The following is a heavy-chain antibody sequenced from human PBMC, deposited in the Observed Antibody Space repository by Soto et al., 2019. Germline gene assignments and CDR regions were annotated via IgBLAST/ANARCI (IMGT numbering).Heavy chain of an antibody. CDR3: AGSYGYYFDY. D-gene: IGHD1-26*01. V-gene: IGHV3-7*03. Sequence: GSLRLSCAASGFTFSKYWMSWVRQAPGKGLEWLANIKQDGFEKYYVDSVKGRFTISRDNAKNSLYLQMDSLRAEDTAVYYCAGSYGYYFDYWGQGTLVTVSS. CDR2: IKQDGFEK. CDR1: GFTFSKYW. J-gene: IGHJ4*02.